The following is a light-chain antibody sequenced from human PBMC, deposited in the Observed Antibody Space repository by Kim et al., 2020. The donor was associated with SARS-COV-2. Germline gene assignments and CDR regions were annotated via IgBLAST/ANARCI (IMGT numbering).Light chain of an antibody. V-gene: IGLV3-19*01. Sequence: SSELTQDPAVSVALGQTVRITCQGDSLRSYYASWYQQKPGQAPLLVMYGKNNRPSGIPDRFSGSNSGNTASLTITGAQAEDEADYYCNSRDSSGNIWLFATVTEVTVL. CDR1: SLRSYY. CDR3: NSRDSSGNIWL. J-gene: IGLJ1*01. CDR2: GKN.